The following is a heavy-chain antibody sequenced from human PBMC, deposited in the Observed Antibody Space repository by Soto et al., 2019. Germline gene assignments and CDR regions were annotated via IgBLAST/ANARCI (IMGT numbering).Heavy chain of an antibody. Sequence: PGGSLSLSCAASGFTFTNYWMPWVRQVPGKGLVWVSRIDGVGAGTSYSDSVRGRFTISRDNAENMLYLQLNSLRAEDTAVYYCTTVLEYWGQGTLVTVSS. V-gene: IGHV3-74*01. J-gene: IGHJ4*02. CDR1: GFTFTNYW. CDR3: TTVLEY. CDR2: IDGVGAGT.